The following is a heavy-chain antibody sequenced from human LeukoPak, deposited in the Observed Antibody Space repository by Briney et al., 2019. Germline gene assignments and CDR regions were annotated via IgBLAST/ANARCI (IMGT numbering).Heavy chain of an antibody. CDR2: FYSGGNT. CDR1: GFTVSSNY. V-gene: IGHV3-53*01. D-gene: IGHD3-16*02. Sequence: GGSLRLSCAASGFTVSSNYMTWVRQAPGKGLERVSVFYSGGNTYYADSVKGRFTISRDNSKNTLYLQMNSLRAEDTAVYYCARSLSSRFSGPRRPYYFDYWGQGTLVTVSS. J-gene: IGHJ4*02. CDR3: ARSLSSRFSGPRRPYYFDY.